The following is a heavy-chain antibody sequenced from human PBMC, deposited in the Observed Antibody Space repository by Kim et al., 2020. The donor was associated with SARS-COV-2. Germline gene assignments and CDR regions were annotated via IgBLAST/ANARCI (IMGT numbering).Heavy chain of an antibody. CDR3: AKDYNDKSGYSVGLDY. Sequence: DSVKGRFTIPRDNFKNMLYLGINSLRPEDTAVYYWAKDYNDKSGYSVGLDYWGQGTLVTVSS. D-gene: IGHD3-22*01. J-gene: IGHJ4*02. V-gene: IGHV3-30*02.